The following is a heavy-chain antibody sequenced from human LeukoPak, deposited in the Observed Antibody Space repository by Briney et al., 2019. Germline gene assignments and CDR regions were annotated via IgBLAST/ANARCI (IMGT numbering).Heavy chain of an antibody. CDR2: ISYDGSNE. D-gene: IGHD4-17*01. CDR1: GFTFDDYA. Sequence: QPGRSLRLSCAASGFTFDDYAMHWVRQAPGKGLEWVAVISYDGSNEYFADSVKGRFTISRDNSKNMVYLQMNSLRPEDTAIYYCAKAAETTEGSIDPWGQGTLVIVSS. V-gene: IGHV3-30*18. CDR3: AKAAETTEGSIDP. J-gene: IGHJ5*02.